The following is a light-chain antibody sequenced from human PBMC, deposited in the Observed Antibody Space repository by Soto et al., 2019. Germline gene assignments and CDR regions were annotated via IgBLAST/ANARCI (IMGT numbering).Light chain of an antibody. J-gene: IGKJ1*01. CDR3: QQYATRPWT. V-gene: IGKV3-20*01. CDR1: QSVSSSY. Sequence: EIVLTQSPGTLSLSPGERATLSCRASQSVSSSYLAWYQQKPGQAPRLLIYAASSRATGIPDRFSGSGSGTDFTLTISRLEPEDFAVYYCQQYATRPWTFGQGTKVESK. CDR2: AAS.